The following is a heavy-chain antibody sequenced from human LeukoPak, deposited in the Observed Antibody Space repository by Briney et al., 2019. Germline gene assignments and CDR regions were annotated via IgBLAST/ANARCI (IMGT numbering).Heavy chain of an antibody. D-gene: IGHD3-10*01. CDR1: GFTFTDYW. V-gene: IGHV3-74*03. Sequence: GGSLRLSCAASGFTFTDYWMHWVRQVPGKGLVWVSRINFDGSIITYADSVKGRFTISRDNSKNTLHLQMNDVRVEDTAVYYCARRGSRQAPYFYYGMDVWGQGTTVTVSS. CDR3: ARRGSRQAPYFYYGMDV. CDR2: INFDGSII. J-gene: IGHJ6*02.